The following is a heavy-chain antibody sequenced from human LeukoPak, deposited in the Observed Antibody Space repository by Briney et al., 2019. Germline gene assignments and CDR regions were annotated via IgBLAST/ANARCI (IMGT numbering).Heavy chain of an antibody. CDR3: AKHYVRDLAVANADY. D-gene: IGHD6-19*01. V-gene: IGHV3-23*01. J-gene: IGHJ4*02. Sequence: PGGSLRLSCIASGFTSSSQELTWVRQAPGKGLEWVSTITPGSTYTKYADSVAGRFTISRDDSTNTLYLQMNGLRAEDTAVYFCAKHYVRDLAVANADYWGQGTLVTVSS. CDR2: ITPGSTYT. CDR1: GFTSSSQE.